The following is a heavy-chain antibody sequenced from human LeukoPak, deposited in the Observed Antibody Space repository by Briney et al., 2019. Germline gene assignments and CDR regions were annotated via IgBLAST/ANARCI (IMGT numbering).Heavy chain of an antibody. CDR2: ISGYNGNT. D-gene: IGHD5-24*01. V-gene: IGHV1-18*01. CDR1: GYTFTSYG. Sequence: ASVKVSCKASGYTFTSYGISWVRQAPGQGLDWMGWISGYNGNTNYAQKVQGRVTMTTDTSTSTAYMELRGLRSDDTAVYYCARATATTIGDSDHWGQGTLVTASS. CDR3: ARATATTIGDSDH. J-gene: IGHJ4*02.